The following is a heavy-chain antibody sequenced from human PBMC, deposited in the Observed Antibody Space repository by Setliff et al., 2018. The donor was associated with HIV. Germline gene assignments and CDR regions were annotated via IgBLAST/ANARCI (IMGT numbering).Heavy chain of an antibody. V-gene: IGHV5-51*01. CDR3: ARLARPTYFDY. CDR2: IYPIDSDT. D-gene: IGHD4-17*01. Sequence: PGESLKISCKTSGYNFATYYITWVRQMPGKGLEVMGIIYPIDSDTRYKSSFEGQVTISADKSKSAVYLQWSSLKDSDTAVYFCARLARPTYFDYWGQGAQVTVSS. CDR1: GYNFATYY. J-gene: IGHJ4*02.